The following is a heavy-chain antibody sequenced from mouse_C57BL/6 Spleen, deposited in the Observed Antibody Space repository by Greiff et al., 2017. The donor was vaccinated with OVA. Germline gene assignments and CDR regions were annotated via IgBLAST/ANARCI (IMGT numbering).Heavy chain of an antibody. CDR2: ISSGGSYT. D-gene: IGHD1-1*01. J-gene: IGHJ2*01. CDR1: GFTFSSYG. V-gene: IGHV5-6*01. CDR3: ARRYGSSFFDY. Sequence: EVQLVESGGDLVKPGGSLKLSCAASGFTFSSYGMSWVRQTPDKRLEWVATISSGGSYTYYPDSVKGRFTISRDNAKNTLYLQMSSLKSEDTAMYYCARRYGSSFFDYWGQGTTLTVSS.